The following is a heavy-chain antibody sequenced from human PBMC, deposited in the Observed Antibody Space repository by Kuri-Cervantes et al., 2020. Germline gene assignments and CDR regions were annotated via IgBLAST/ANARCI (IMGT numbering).Heavy chain of an antibody. D-gene: IGHD6-19*01. CDR2: INHSGST. CDR3: ARPSSGWFDP. CDR1: GGSFSGYY. J-gene: IGHJ5*02. Sequence: GSLRLSCAVYGGSFSGYYWSWIRQPPGKGLEWIGEINHSGSTNYNPSLKSRVTISVDTSKNQFSLKLSSVTAADTAVYYCARPSSGWFDPWGQGTLVTVSS. V-gene: IGHV4-34*01.